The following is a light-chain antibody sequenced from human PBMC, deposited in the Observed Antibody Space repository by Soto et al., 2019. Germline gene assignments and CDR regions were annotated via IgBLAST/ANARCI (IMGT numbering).Light chain of an antibody. J-gene: IGKJ3*01. Sequence: DIVLTQSPDSLAVSPGERATINCKSSQSVLSSSNNKNSLAWYQQKPGQPPKLLIYWASTRESGVPDRFGGSGCGTDFTLTISSLQAEYVAVYYCQQYYSNPFTFGPGTKVDIK. V-gene: IGKV4-1*01. CDR2: WAS. CDR3: QQYYSNPFT. CDR1: QSVLSSSNNKNS.